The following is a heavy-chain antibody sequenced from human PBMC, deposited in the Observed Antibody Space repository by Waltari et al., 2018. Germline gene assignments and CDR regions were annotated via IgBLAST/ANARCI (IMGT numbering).Heavy chain of an antibody. CDR3: TRGGDDSSWYWRN. CDR2: INQDGSEK. D-gene: IGHD6-13*01. V-gene: IGHV3-7*01. J-gene: IGHJ4*02. Sequence: EVQLVESGGGLVQPGGSLRLSCAASGFTFSNNWMTWVRQAPGKGGDGVANINQDGSEKYSVESVKGRFTISRDNAKNSLYLQLNSLRADDTAVYYCTRGGDDSSWYWRNWGQGTLVTVSS. CDR1: GFTFSNNW.